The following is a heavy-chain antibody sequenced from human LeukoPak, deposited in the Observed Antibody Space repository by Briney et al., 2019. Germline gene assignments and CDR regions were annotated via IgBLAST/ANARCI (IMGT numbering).Heavy chain of an antibody. D-gene: IGHD2-2*01. Sequence: GGSLRLSCAASGFTVSSNYTSWVRQAPGKGLEWVSVIYTNGRTYSADSVKGRFIISRDNSKNTLYLQINSLKAEDTAVYYCARSVVPAARFDYWGQGILVTVSS. J-gene: IGHJ4*02. CDR2: IYTNGRT. CDR3: ARSVVPAARFDY. V-gene: IGHV3-53*01. CDR1: GFTVSSNY.